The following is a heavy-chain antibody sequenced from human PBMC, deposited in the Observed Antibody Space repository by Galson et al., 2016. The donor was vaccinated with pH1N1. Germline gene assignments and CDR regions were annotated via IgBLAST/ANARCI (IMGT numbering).Heavy chain of an antibody. CDR1: GYSFTTSW. J-gene: IGHJ4*02. V-gene: IGHV5-51*01. Sequence: QSGAEVTKPGESLKISCKGSGYSFTTSWIGWVRQMPGKGLEWMGIIYAGDSDTRYSPSFHGQVTISVDKSSNTAYLQWSSLEASDTAMYYCPICHGSATASVWVDYWGQGTLVTVSS. CDR3: PICHGSATASVWVDY. CDR2: IYAGDSDT. D-gene: IGHD3-16*01.